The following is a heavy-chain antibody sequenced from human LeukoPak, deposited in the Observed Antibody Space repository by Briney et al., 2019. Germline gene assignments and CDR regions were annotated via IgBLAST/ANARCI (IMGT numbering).Heavy chain of an antibody. CDR1: GGSISSYY. CDR3: AGHHPRNTVGF. CDR2: ISDIGSI. V-gene: IGHV4-59*08. Sequence: SETLSLTCTVSGGSISSYYWSSIRQPPGKGLEWIAYISDIGSINYNPSLKSRVTISLDTSKNQFSLKLSSVTAADTAVYYCAGHHPRNTVGFWGQGTLVTVSS. D-gene: IGHD2/OR15-2a*01. J-gene: IGHJ4*02.